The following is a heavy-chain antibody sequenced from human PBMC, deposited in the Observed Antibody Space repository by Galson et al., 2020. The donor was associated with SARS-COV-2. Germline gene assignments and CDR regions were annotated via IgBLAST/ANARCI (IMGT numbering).Heavy chain of an antibody. CDR1: GFTFDDYG. V-gene: IGHV3-20*01. J-gene: IGHJ3*02. CDR3: AREYCCVDCYTLVPEDDAFDI. D-gene: IGHD2-21*01. CDR2: INWNGGST. Sequence: GGSLRLSCAASGFTFDDYGMSWVRQAPGKGLEWVSGINWNGGSTGYADSVKGRFTISRDNAKNSLYLQMNSLRAEDTALYHCAREYCCVDCYTLVPEDDAFDIWGQGTMVTVSS.